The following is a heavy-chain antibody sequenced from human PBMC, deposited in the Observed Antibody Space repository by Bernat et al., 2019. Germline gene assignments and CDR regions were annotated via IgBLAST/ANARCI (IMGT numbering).Heavy chain of an antibody. CDR2: IRSKANSYAT. J-gene: IGHJ5*02. V-gene: IGHV3-73*01. Sequence: EVQLVESGGGLVRPGGSLKLSCAASGFTFSGSAMHWVRQASGKGLEWVGRIRSKANSYATAYAASVKGRFTISRDDSKNTAYLQMNSLKTEDTAVYYCTRPEEYGGSYLWGQGTLVTVSS. CDR1: GFTFSGSA. D-gene: IGHD1-26*01. CDR3: TRPEEYGGSYL.